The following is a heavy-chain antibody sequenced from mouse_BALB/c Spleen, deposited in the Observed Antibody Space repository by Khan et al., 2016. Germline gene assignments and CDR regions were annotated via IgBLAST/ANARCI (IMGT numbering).Heavy chain of an antibody. J-gene: IGHJ3*01. CDR2: IDPYFGST. V-gene: IGHV1-39*01. Sequence: VQLQQSGPEVEKPGASVKISCKASVYSFTDYNMNWVKQSNGKSLEWIGNIDPYFGSTSYNQKFKGKATLTVDKSSSTAYMQLKSLTSEDSSVYYCAREGGNYVWFAYWGQGTLVTVSA. CDR1: VYSFTDYN. CDR3: AREGGNYVWFAY. D-gene: IGHD2-1*01.